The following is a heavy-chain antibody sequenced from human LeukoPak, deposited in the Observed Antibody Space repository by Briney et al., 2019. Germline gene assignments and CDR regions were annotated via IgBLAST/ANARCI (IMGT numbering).Heavy chain of an antibody. Sequence: SETLSLTCAVSGGSISSGGYSWSWLRQPPGKGLEWIGYIYHSGSTYYNPSLRSRVSVSVDTSKNQFSLNLSSVTAADTAVYYCAKALQAEYFQNWGQGTLVTVSS. V-gene: IGHV4-30-2*05. J-gene: IGHJ1*01. CDR3: AKALQAEYFQN. CDR1: GGSISSGGYS. CDR2: IYHSGST.